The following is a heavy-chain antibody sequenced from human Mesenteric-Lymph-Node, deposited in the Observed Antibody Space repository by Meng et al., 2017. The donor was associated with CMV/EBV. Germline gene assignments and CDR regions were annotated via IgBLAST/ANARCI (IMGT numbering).Heavy chain of an antibody. Sequence: GESLKISCAASGFSFSSYAMTWVRQAPGKGLEWVSSISGSGGSTYYADSVKGRFTISRDNSKNTLHLQMNSLRAEDTAVFYCAKYPEEVFGGYFDSWGQGTLVTVSS. V-gene: IGHV3-23*01. CDR1: GFSFSSYA. D-gene: IGHD3-3*01. J-gene: IGHJ4*02. CDR2: ISGSGGST. CDR3: AKYPEEVFGGYFDS.